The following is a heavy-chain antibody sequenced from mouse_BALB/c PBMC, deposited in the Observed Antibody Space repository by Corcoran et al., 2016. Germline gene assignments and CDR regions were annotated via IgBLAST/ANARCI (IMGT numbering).Heavy chain of an antibody. D-gene: IGHD1-2*01. J-gene: IGHJ3*01. CDR1: GYTFTDYY. V-gene: IGHV1-84*02. Sequence: QIQLQQSGPELVKPGASVKISCKASGYTFTDYYINWVKQKPGQGLEWIGWIYPGRGNTKYNEKFKGKATLTVDTSSSTAYMQLSSLTSEDTAVYFCAREVLRLPFAYWGQGTLVTVSA. CDR3: AREVLRLPFAY. CDR2: IYPGRGNT.